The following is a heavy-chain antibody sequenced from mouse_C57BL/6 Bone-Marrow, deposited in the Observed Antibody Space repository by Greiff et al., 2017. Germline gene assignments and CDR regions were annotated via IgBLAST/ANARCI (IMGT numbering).Heavy chain of an antibody. D-gene: IGHD2-4*01. J-gene: IGHJ3*01. CDR1: GFSFNTYA. CDR3: VRARYDYAWFAY. V-gene: IGHV10-1*01. Sequence: EVHLVESGGGLVQPKGSLKLSCAASGFSFNTYAMNWVRQAPGKGLEWVARIRSKSNNYATYYADSVKDRFTISRDDSESMLYLQMNNLKTEDTAMYYCVRARYDYAWFAYWGQRTLVTVSA. CDR2: IRSKSNNYAT.